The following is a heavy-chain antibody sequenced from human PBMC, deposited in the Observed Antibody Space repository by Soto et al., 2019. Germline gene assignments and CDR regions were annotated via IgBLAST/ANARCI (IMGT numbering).Heavy chain of an antibody. Sequence: QLQLQESGSRLVRPSQTLSLTCAVSGGSISSGGYSWSWIRQPPGKGLEWIGYIYHTETTYYNPSLTSRVTISVDRSKNQFSPNLSSVTAADTAVYYCARDHDYWGQGTLVTVSS. V-gene: IGHV4-30-2*01. CDR1: GGSISSGGYS. J-gene: IGHJ4*02. CDR3: ARDHDY. CDR2: IYHTETT.